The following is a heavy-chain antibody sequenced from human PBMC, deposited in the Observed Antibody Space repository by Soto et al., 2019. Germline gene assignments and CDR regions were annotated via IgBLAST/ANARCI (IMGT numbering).Heavy chain of an antibody. V-gene: IGHV3-7*03. D-gene: IGHD4-17*01. CDR2: IKQDGSEK. Sequence: EVQLVESGGGLVQPGGSLRLSCAASGFTFSSYWMSWVRQAPGKGLEWVANIKQDGSEKYYVDSVKGRFTISRDNAKNSLYLQMNSLRAEDTAVYYCARAPYGDSCYFDLWGRGTLVTVSS. CDR1: GFTFSSYW. CDR3: ARAPYGDSCYFDL. J-gene: IGHJ2*01.